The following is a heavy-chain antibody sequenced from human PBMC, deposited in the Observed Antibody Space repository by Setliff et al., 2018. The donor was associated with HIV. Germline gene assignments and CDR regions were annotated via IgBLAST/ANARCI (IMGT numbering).Heavy chain of an antibody. V-gene: IGHV4-61*02. CDR2: IYASGST. CDR1: DDSISSGANY. D-gene: IGHD3-16*01. J-gene: IGHJ5*01. CDR3: ARGGAVSADFDS. Sequence: KSSETLSLTCRVSDDSISSGANYWSWIRQPAGQRLEWIGRIYASGSTNYNPSLKSRVSISVDMSQNQFSLSLNSVTAADTAVYFCARGGAVSADFDSWGQGTLVTVSS.